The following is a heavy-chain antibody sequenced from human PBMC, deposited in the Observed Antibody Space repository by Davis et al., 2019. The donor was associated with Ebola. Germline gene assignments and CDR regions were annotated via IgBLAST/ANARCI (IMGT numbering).Heavy chain of an antibody. Sequence: GGSLRLSCETSGFIFRTYVMSWVRQAPGKGLEWVSTFGTGGDTYYADSVKSRFAISRDNSRGTLYLQMNSLRAEDTAVYYCAKAFMYGGDYWGQGTLVTVSS. CDR1: GFIFRTYV. CDR3: AKAFMYGGDY. V-gene: IGHV3-23*01. J-gene: IGHJ4*02. D-gene: IGHD2-8*01. CDR2: FGTGGDT.